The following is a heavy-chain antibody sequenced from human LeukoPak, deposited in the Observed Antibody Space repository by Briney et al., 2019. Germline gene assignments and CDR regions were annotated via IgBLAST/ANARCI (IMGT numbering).Heavy chain of an antibody. V-gene: IGHV4-34*01. D-gene: IGHD1-26*01. Sequence: SETLSLTCAVYGGSFSGYYWSWIRQPPGKGLEWIWEIKHSGSTNYNPSLKSRVTISVDTSKNQFSLKLSSVTAADTAVYYCATVERDSGSYLSYYFHYWGQGTLVTVSS. CDR2: IKHSGST. CDR1: GGSFSGYY. CDR3: ATVERDSGSYLSYYFHY. J-gene: IGHJ4*02.